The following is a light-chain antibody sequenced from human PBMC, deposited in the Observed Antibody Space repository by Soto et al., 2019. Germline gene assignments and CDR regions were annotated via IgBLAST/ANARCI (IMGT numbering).Light chain of an antibody. Sequence: DIQMTQSPSSLSASVGDRDTITCRASQTIGNYLAWYQQRPGRVPNVLISAASTLQSEVPSRFSGSGSGTYFTLTISSLQPEDVATYYCQNHISAPYTFGQGTKLEIK. V-gene: IGKV1-27*01. CDR3: QNHISAPYT. J-gene: IGKJ2*01. CDR1: QTIGNY. CDR2: AAS.